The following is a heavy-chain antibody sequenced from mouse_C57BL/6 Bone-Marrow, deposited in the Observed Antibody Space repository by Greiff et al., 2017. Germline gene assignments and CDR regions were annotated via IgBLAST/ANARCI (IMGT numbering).Heavy chain of an antibody. J-gene: IGHJ4*01. D-gene: IGHD2-4*01. CDR2: IDPSDSET. V-gene: IGHV1-52*01. Sequence: VQLQQPGAELVRLGSSVKLSCKASGYTFTSYWLHWVKQRPIQGLEWIGNIDPSDSETHYNQKFKDKATLTVDKSSSTAYMQLSSLTSEDSAVYYCARGGYDYDGDGRDYWGQGTSVTVSS. CDR1: GYTFTSYW. CDR3: ARGGYDYDGDGRDY.